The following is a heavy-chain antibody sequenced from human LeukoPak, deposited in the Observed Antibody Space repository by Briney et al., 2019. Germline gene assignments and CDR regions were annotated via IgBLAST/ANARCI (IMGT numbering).Heavy chain of an antibody. Sequence: ASVKVSCTASGYTFTGYYMHWVRQAPGQGLEWMGWINPNSGGTNYAQKFQGRVTMTRDTSISTAYMELSRLRSDDTAVYYCARTHLRYFDWLLLWGQGTLVTVSS. V-gene: IGHV1-2*02. D-gene: IGHD3-9*01. CDR2: INPNSGGT. J-gene: IGHJ4*02. CDR3: ARTHLRYFDWLLL. CDR1: GYTFTGYY.